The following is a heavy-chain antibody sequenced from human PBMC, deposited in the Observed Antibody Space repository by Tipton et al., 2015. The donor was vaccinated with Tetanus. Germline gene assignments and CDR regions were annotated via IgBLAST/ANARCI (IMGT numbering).Heavy chain of an antibody. Sequence: TLSLTCIVSGGSMSGSGHYGAWVRQSPGKGLEWIGSISYSGRTYYNPSLKSRVTMSVNTSKKDFSVRLRSVTAADTAVYYCARLREIVSRSGWDFDYWGQGILVTVSS. V-gene: IGHV4-39*02. D-gene: IGHD5/OR15-5a*01. CDR1: GGSMSGSGHY. J-gene: IGHJ4*02. CDR2: ISYSGRT. CDR3: ARLREIVSRSGWDFDY.